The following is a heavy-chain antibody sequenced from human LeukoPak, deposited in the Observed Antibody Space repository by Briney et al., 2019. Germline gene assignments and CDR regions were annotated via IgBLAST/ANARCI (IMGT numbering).Heavy chain of an antibody. V-gene: IGHV3-21*01. D-gene: IGHD3-22*01. CDR3: ARDLLYCDSSGYSD. CDR2: ISSSSSYI. CDR1: GFTFSSYS. J-gene: IGHJ4*02. Sequence: GGSLRLSCAASGFTFSSYSMNWVRQAPGKGLEWVSSISSSSSYIYYADSVKGRFTISRDNAKNSLYLQMNSLRAEDTAVYYCARDLLYCDSSGYSDWGQGTLVTVSS.